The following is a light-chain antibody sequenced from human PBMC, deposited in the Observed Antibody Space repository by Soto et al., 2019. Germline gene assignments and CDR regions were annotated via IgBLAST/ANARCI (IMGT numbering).Light chain of an antibody. CDR1: SSNIGAGYE. V-gene: IGLV1-40*01. CDR2: ENN. CDR3: QSYESSLSGYV. J-gene: IGLJ1*01. Sequence: QSALTQPPSVSEAPGQRVTISCTGSSSNIGAGYEAHWYQQVPGTAPKLLIYENNNRPSGVPDRFSGSKSGTSASLAITGLRAEDEAEYYCQSYESSLSGYVFGTGTKLTVL.